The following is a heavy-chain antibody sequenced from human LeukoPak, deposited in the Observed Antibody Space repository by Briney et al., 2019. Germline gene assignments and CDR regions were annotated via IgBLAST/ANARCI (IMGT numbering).Heavy chain of an antibody. D-gene: IGHD6-6*01. CDR2: IWPDDSDT. CDR1: GYSFTSFW. Sequence: GESLKISCKGSGYSFTSFWIGWMRQKPGKGPEWMGIIWPDDSDTRYNPSFQGQVTISADKSITTAYLQWNNLKASDTAMYYCARQEQLVVPAFDIWGQGTMVTVSS. V-gene: IGHV5-51*01. CDR3: ARQEQLVVPAFDI. J-gene: IGHJ3*02.